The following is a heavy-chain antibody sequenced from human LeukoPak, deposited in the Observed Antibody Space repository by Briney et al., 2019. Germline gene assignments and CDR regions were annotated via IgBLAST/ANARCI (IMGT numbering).Heavy chain of an antibody. CDR3: ARQHTAWFVDY. D-gene: IGHD3-10*01. Sequence: GGSLRLSCAASGFSFSNYGMSWVRQAPGKGLEWVSGVSASGASTYSEDSVKGRFIISRDNSKNTVFLQMNSLRAEDTAVYYCARQHTAWFVDYWGQGILVTISS. CDR1: GFSFSNYG. V-gene: IGHV3-23*01. J-gene: IGHJ4*02. CDR2: VSASGAST.